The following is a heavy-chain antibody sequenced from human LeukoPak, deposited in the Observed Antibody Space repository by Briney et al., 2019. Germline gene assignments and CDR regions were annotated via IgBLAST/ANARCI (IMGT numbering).Heavy chain of an antibody. CDR2: IKQDGSEK. J-gene: IGHJ5*02. D-gene: IGHD3-10*01. CDR1: GFTFSSYW. CDR3: ARGASVGLLWFGETGRYNWFDP. Sequence: GGSLRLSCAASGFTFSSYWMSWVRQAPGKGLEWVANIKQDGSEKYYVDSVKGRFTISRDNAKNSLYLQMNSLRAEDTAVYYCARGASVGLLWFGETGRYNWFDPWGQGTLVTVSS. V-gene: IGHV3-7*01.